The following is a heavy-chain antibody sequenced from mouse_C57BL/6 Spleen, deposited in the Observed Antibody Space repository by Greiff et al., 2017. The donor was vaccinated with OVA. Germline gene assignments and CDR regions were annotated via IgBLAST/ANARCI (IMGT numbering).Heavy chain of an antibody. D-gene: IGHD2-1*01. Sequence: VQLQQSGPDLVKPGASVKLSCKASGYTFTSYDINWVKQRPGQGLEWIGWIYPRDGSTKYNEKFKGKATLTVDTSSSTAYMELHSLTSEDSAVYFCAREGDGNYDYAMDYWGQGTSVTVSS. CDR3: AREGDGNYDYAMDY. CDR1: GYTFTSYD. V-gene: IGHV1-85*01. CDR2: IYPRDGST. J-gene: IGHJ4*01.